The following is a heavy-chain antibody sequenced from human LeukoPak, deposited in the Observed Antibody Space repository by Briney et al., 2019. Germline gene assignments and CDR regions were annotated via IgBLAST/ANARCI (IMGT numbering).Heavy chain of an antibody. V-gene: IGHV1-2*02. Sequence: ASVKVSCKASGYTFTGYYMHWVRQAPGQGLEWMGWINPNSGGTNYAQKFQGRVTMTRDMSISTAYMELSRLRSDDTAVYYCARDYYGSGSYYNADENYFDYWGQGTLVTVSS. CDR2: INPNSGGT. J-gene: IGHJ4*02. D-gene: IGHD3-10*01. CDR1: GYTFTGYY. CDR3: ARDYYGSGSYYNADENYFDY.